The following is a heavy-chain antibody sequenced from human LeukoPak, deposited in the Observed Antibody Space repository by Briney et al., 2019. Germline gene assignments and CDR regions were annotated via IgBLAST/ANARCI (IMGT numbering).Heavy chain of an antibody. Sequence: GGSLRLSCAASGFTFSSYGMHWVRQAPGKGLEWVAVIWYDGSNKYYAGSVKGRFTISRDNSKNTLYLQMNSLRAEDTAVYYCAKALGGITGTTSGLDYWGQGTLVTVSS. CDR3: AKALGGITGTTSGLDY. CDR2: IWYDGSNK. D-gene: IGHD1-20*01. CDR1: GFTFSSYG. V-gene: IGHV3-33*06. J-gene: IGHJ4*02.